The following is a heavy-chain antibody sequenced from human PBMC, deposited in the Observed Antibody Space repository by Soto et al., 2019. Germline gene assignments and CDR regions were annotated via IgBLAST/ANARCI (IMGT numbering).Heavy chain of an antibody. CDR1: GFTFSSYG. V-gene: IGHV3-30*18. CDR3: AKASITIFGVVIPRPDYYYGMDV. CDR2: ISYDGSNK. J-gene: IGHJ6*02. D-gene: IGHD3-3*01. Sequence: GGSLRLSCAASGFTFSSYGMHWVRQAPGKGLEWVAVISYDGSNKYYADSVKGRFTISRDNSKNTLYLQMNSLRAEDTAVYYCAKASITIFGVVIPRPDYYYGMDVWGQGPTVTVSS.